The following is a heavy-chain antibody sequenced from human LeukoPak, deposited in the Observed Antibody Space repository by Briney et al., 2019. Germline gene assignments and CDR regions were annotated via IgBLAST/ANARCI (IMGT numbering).Heavy chain of an antibody. V-gene: IGHV3-66*04. Sequence: GGSLRLSCAASGFTVSSNYMSWVRQAPGKGLEWVSVVYSGGSTYYADSVKGRFTISRDNSKNTLYLQMNSLRAEDTAVYYCARHTFGGDYFDYWGQGTLVTVSS. CDR1: GFTVSSNY. CDR3: ARHTFGGDYFDY. J-gene: IGHJ4*02. CDR2: VYSGGST. D-gene: IGHD3-16*01.